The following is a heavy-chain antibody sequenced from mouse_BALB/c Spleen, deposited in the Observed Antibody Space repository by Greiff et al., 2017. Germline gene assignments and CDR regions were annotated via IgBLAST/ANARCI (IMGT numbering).Heavy chain of an antibody. J-gene: IGHJ2*01. CDR2: IWAGGST. CDR1: GFSLTSYG. CDR3: ARVGVGVHYFDY. Sequence: VKLVESGPGLVAPSQSLSITCTVSGFSLTSYGVHWVRQPPGKGLEWLGVIWAGGSTNYNSALMSRLSISKDNSKSQVFLKMNSLQTDDTAMYYCARVGVGVHYFDYWGQGTTLTVSS. D-gene: IGHD1-3*01. V-gene: IGHV2-9*02.